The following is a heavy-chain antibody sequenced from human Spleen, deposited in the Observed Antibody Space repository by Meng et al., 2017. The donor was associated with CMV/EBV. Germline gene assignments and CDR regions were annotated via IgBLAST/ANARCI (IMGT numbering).Heavy chain of an antibody. CDR3: ARGAWWFDT. CDR1: GFTFRAYY. Sequence: LRLSCAASGFTFRAYYMSWIRQAQGKGLEWVSYISSSGSTIYYADSVKGRFTISRDNAKNSLYLQMNSLRVDDTAIYHCARGAWWFDTWGQGTLVTVSS. CDR2: ISSSGSTI. V-gene: IGHV3-11*01. J-gene: IGHJ5*02.